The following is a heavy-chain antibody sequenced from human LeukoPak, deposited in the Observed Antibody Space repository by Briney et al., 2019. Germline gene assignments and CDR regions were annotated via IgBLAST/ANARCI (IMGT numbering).Heavy chain of an antibody. V-gene: IGHV4-59*01. CDR1: GGSISSYY. D-gene: IGHD4-23*01. Sequence: PSETLSLTCSVSGGSISSYYWSWIRQPPGKGLEWIGYIYYSGRTNYNPSLKSRVTISVDTSKNQFSLTLSSVTAADTAVYYCARELVLTTVVTPDDYWGQGTLVTVSS. CDR2: IYYSGRT. J-gene: IGHJ4*02. CDR3: ARELVLTTVVTPDDY.